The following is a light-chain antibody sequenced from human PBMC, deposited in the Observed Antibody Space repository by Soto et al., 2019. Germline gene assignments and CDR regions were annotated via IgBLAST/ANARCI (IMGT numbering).Light chain of an antibody. CDR1: QTISSW. CDR2: KAS. V-gene: IGKV1-5*03. Sequence: DIHNTQSPTTLSGSLGERVTITGRASQTISSWLAWYQQKPGKAPKLLIYKASTLKSGVPSRFSGSGSGTEFTLTISSLQPDDFATYYCQHYSSYSEAFGQGTKVDIK. J-gene: IGKJ1*01. CDR3: QHYSSYSEA.